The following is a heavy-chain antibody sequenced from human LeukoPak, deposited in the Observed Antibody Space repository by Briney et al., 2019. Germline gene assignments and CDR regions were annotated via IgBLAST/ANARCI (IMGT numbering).Heavy chain of an antibody. CDR2: INPNSGGT. V-gene: IGHV1-2*06. CDR3: ARVLVRGVIHLGY. Sequence: ASVKVSCKASGYTFTGYYMHWVRQAPGQGLEWMGRINPNSGGTNYAQKFQGRVTMTRDTSISTAYMGLSRLRSDDTAVYYCARVLVRGVIHLGYWGQGTLVTVSS. D-gene: IGHD3-10*01. J-gene: IGHJ4*02. CDR1: GYTFTGYY.